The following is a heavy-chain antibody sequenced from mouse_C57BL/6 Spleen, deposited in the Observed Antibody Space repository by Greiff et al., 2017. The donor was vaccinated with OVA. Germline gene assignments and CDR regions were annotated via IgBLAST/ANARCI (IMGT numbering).Heavy chain of an antibody. CDR1: GYTFTDYY. D-gene: IGHD1-1*02. J-gene: IGHJ4*01. Sequence: LVESGAELVRPGASVKLSCKASGYTFTDYYINWVKQRPGQGLEWIARIYPGSGNTYYNEKFKGKATLTAEKSSSTAYMQLSSLTSEDSAVYFCARSVGNAMDYWGQGTSVTVSS. CDR2: IYPGSGNT. CDR3: ARSVGNAMDY. V-gene: IGHV1-76*01.